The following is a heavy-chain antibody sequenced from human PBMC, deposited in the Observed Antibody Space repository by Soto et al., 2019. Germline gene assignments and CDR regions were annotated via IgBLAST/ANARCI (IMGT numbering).Heavy chain of an antibody. CDR1: GGSINNYY. V-gene: IGHV4-59*01. D-gene: IGHD5-12*01. CDR2: IYYSGGT. J-gene: IGHJ3*02. Sequence: PSETLSLTCTVSGGSINNYYWSWIRQPPGKGLEWIGYIYYSGGTNYNPSLKSRVATSVDTSNSQFSLKLSSVTAADTAVYYCARRYSGYDDAFDIWGQGTMVTVSS. CDR3: ARRYSGYDDAFDI.